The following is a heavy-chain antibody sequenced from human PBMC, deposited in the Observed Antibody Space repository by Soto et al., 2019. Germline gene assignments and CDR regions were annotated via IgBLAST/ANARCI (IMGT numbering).Heavy chain of an antibody. J-gene: IGHJ4*02. V-gene: IGHV3-30*14. D-gene: IGHD3-22*01. Sequence: SLRLSCAASGFTLSSYAMHWVRQAPGKGLEWVAVILYDGGTKYYADSLKGRFTISRDNSKNTLYLQMNSLRAEDSAVYYCARDVSVVISTFDCWGQGTQVTVAS. CDR2: ILYDGGTK. CDR3: ARDVSVVISTFDC. CDR1: GFTLSSYA.